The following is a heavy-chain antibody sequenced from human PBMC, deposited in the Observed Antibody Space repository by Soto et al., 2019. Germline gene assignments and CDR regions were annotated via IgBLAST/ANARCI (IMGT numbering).Heavy chain of an antibody. V-gene: IGHV3-74*01. Sequence: XXSLRLSCAASGFNFSPYWMHWVRQTPGXXXXXXXXXNXXXNTXXAEXXXXXXXIXXXNXXXMLYMQMKSLRAEETAVYFCARGSNTDLDPWGQGTLVNVSS. CDR2: XNXXXNT. CDR1: GFNFSPYW. J-gene: IGHJ5*02. CDR3: ARGSNTDLDP. D-gene: IGHD2-21*02.